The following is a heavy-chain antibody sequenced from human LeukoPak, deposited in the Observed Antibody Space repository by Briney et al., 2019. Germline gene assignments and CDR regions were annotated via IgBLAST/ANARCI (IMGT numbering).Heavy chain of an antibody. CDR3: VGSSGYYRGPFDY. D-gene: IGHD3-22*01. V-gene: IGHV3-48*01. CDR2: ISTSSSTI. Sequence: GGSLRLSCAASGCTFSSYSLNWVRQAPGKGLEWVSYISTSSSTIYYADSVKGRFTISRDNAKNSLYLQMNSLRAEDTAVYYCVGSSGYYRGPFDYWGQGTLVTVSS. J-gene: IGHJ4*02. CDR1: GCTFSSYS.